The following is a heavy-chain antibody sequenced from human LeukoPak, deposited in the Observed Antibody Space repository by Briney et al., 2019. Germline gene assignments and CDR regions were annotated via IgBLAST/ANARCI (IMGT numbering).Heavy chain of an antibody. CDR1: GFDFSSNW. CDR3: AKDHYWSIDY. CDR2: IKGDGIST. Sequence: GGSLRLSCAASGFDFSSNWMHWVRHAPGQGLVWVSRIKGDGISTSYADSVKGRFTISRDIAKNTLYLQMNSLRAEDTGVYYCAKDHYWSIDYWGRGTLVTVSS. J-gene: IGHJ4*02. V-gene: IGHV3-74*01. D-gene: IGHD3-3*01.